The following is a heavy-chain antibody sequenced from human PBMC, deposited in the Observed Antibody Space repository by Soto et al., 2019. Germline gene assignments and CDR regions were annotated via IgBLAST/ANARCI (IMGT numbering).Heavy chain of an antibody. CDR1: GYTFTSYD. CDR3: ARERAIVVVPAADYFYYGMDV. Sequence: QVRLVQSGAELKKPGASVKVSCKASGYTFTSYDINWVRQATGQGLEWMGWMNPNSGNTVYAQKFQGRVTMTRNTSISTAYMEVSSLRSEDTAVYYCARERAIVVVPAADYFYYGMDVWGPGTTVNVSS. D-gene: IGHD2-2*01. J-gene: IGHJ6*02. V-gene: IGHV1-8*01. CDR2: MNPNSGNT.